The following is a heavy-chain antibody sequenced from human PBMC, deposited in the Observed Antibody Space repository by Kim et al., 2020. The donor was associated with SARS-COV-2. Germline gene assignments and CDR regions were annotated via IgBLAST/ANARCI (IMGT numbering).Heavy chain of an antibody. CDR2: ISSSSSYI. J-gene: IGHJ4*02. Sequence: GGSLRLSCAASGFTFSSYSMNWVRQAPGKGLEWVSSISSSSSYIYYADSVKGRFTISRDNAKNSLYLQMNSLRAEDTAVYYCARTDSSGYYYGYWGQGTLVTVSS. CDR1: GFTFSSYS. D-gene: IGHD3-22*01. CDR3: ARTDSSGYYYGY. V-gene: IGHV3-21*01.